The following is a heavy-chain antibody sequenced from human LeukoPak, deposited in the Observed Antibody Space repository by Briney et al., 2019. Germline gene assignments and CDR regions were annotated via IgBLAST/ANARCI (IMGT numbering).Heavy chain of an antibody. CDR2: ISGSGGGT. Sequence: PGGSLRLSCAASGFTFSSYAMSWVRQAPGKGLEWVSVISGSGGGTYYADSVKGRFTISRDNSKNTLYLQMNSLRAEDTAVYYCAKVRYDSSGYQSPYFDYWGQGILVTVSS. D-gene: IGHD3-22*01. CDR3: AKVRYDSSGYQSPYFDY. CDR1: GFTFSSYA. J-gene: IGHJ4*02. V-gene: IGHV3-23*01.